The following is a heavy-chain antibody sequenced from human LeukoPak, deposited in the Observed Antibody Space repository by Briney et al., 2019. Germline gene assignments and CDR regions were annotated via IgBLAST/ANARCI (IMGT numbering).Heavy chain of an antibody. J-gene: IGHJ6*02. V-gene: IGHV1-69*04. Sequence: SVKVSCKASGGTFSSYAISWVRQAPGQGLEWMGRIIPILGIANYAQKFQGRVTITADTSTSTAYMELRSLRSDDTAVYYCARPRTTTIFGVVMLHYYYYYGMDVWGQGTTVTVSS. CDR1: GGTFSSYA. CDR3: ARPRTTTIFGVVMLHYYYYYGMDV. D-gene: IGHD3-3*01. CDR2: IIPILGIA.